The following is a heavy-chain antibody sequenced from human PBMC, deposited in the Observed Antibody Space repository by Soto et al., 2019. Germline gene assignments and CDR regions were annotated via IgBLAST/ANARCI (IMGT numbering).Heavy chain of an antibody. J-gene: IGHJ6*02. CDR1: RGCLGSYY. D-gene: IGHD4-4*01. CDR3: ARDGDGRMTTNPYYYNGMDV. CDR2: VFYTGRA. Sequence: PSESLSLTCTVSRGCLGSYYWSIIRHPPGKGLEWIGYVFYTGRANYNASLKSRVSISLDTSNYQFSLKLSSVTAADTAVYYCARDGDGRMTTNPYYYNGMDVWGPGPTVTVSS. V-gene: IGHV4-59*01.